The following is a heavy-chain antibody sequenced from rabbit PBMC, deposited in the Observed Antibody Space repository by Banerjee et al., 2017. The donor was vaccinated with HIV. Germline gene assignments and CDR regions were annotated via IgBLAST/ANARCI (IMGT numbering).Heavy chain of an antibody. CDR1: GFDFSSYG. V-gene: IGHV1S47*01. CDR3: VRIGGWGVRDAFDP. D-gene: IGHD4-1*01. CDR2: IDPVFGST. Sequence: QEQLVESGGGLVQPGGSLKLSCKASGFDFSSYGVSWVRQAPGKGLEWIGYIDPVFGSTYYASWVNGRFTISSHNAQNTLYLQLNSLTAADTATYFCVRIGGWGVRDAFDPWGPGTLVTVS. J-gene: IGHJ2*01.